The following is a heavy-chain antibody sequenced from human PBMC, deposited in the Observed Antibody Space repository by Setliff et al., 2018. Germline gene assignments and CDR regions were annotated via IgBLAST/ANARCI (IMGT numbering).Heavy chain of an antibody. CDR2: INNDGSST. V-gene: IGHV3-74*01. D-gene: IGHD2-2*01. Sequence: GGSLKISCAASGFTFDDYGMSWVRQAPGKGLEWVSGINNDGSSTTYEDSVKGRFTISRDNAKNTLYLQMNSLRAEDTAVYYCARAHSSTLSVHDYWGQGTLVTVSS. CDR1: GFTFDDYG. CDR3: ARAHSSTLSVHDY. J-gene: IGHJ4*02.